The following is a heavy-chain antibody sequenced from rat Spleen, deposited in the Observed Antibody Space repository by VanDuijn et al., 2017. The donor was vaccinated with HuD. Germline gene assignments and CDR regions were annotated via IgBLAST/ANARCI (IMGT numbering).Heavy chain of an antibody. J-gene: IGHJ2*01. D-gene: IGHD1-1*01. CDR3: AAYYSAYFDY. Sequence: EVQLVESGGGLVQPGRSLKLSCAASGFTFSDYNMAWVRQAPKKGLEWVATISYDGSSTYYRDSVKGRFTISRDNAKSTLYLQMNSLRSEDTAMYYCAAYYSAYFDYWGQGVMVTVSS. V-gene: IGHV5-7*01. CDR1: GFTFSDYN. CDR2: ISYDGSST.